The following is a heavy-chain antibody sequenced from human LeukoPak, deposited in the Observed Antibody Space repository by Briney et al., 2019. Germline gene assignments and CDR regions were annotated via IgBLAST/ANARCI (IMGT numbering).Heavy chain of an antibody. D-gene: IGHD3-22*01. CDR3: AKSLMIVVLNSFDY. CDR1: GFTFSRYS. Sequence: PGGSLRLSCAASGFTFSRYSMNWVRQAPGKGLEWVALISYDGSNKYYADSVKGRFTISRDNSKNTLYLQMNSLRAEDTAVYSCAKSLMIVVLNSFDYWGQGTLVTVSS. J-gene: IGHJ4*02. V-gene: IGHV3-30*18. CDR2: ISYDGSNK.